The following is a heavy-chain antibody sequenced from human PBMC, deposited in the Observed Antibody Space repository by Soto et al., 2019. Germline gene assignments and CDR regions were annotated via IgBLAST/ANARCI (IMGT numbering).Heavy chain of an antibody. CDR1: GGSLTDYY. J-gene: IGHJ5*02. CDR3: ARGRIGFDP. V-gene: IGHV4-34*01. CDR2: INHSGTI. Sequence: QVQLQQWGAGLLNSSETLSLTCAVFGGSLTDYYWSWIRQPPGKGLEWIGEINHSGTINYNPSLRXQXTXXVDTSQNQFYLNMIFVTAADTAMYYCARGRIGFDPWGQGALVTVSS.